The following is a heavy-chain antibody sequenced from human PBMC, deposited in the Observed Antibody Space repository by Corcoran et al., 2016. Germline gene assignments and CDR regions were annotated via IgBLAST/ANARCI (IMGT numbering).Heavy chain of an antibody. CDR2: IYYSGST. CDR3: AGGGFSITIFGVALGGGMDV. J-gene: IGHJ6*02. D-gene: IGHD3-3*01. V-gene: IGHV4-39*07. Sequence: QLQLQESGPGLVKPSETLSLTCTVSGGSISSSSYYWGWIRQPPGKGLEWIGSIYYSGSTYYNPSLKSRVTISVDTSKNQFSLKLSSVTAADTGVYYCAGGGFSITIFGVALGGGMDVWGQGTTVTVSS. CDR1: GGSISSSSYY.